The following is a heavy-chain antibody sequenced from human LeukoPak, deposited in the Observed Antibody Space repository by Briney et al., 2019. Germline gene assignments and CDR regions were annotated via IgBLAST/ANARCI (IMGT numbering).Heavy chain of an antibody. CDR3: AKDRLGGVVVVIAPEYFQH. V-gene: IGHV3-23*01. Sequence: TGGSLRLSCAASGFTFSSYAMSWVRQAPGKGLEWVSAISGSGGSTYYADSVKGRFTISIDNSKNTLYLQMNSLRAEDTAVYYCAKDRLGGVVVVIAPEYFQHWGQGTLVTVSS. CDR1: GFTFSSYA. J-gene: IGHJ1*01. CDR2: ISGSGGST. D-gene: IGHD3-22*01.